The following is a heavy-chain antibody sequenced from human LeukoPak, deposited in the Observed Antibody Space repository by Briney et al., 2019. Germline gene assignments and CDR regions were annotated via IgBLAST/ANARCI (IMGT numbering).Heavy chain of an antibody. J-gene: IGHJ5*02. D-gene: IGHD5-18*01. CDR1: GFTFSSYH. V-gene: IGHV3-48*04. Sequence: GGSLRLSCAASGFTFSSYHMNWVRQAPGKGLEWVSYISSGSTTIYYADSVKGRFTISRDNAKNSLYLQMNSLRAEDTAVYYCARDRGYSYVSWGQGTLVTVSS. CDR3: ARDRGYSYVS. CDR2: ISSGSTTI.